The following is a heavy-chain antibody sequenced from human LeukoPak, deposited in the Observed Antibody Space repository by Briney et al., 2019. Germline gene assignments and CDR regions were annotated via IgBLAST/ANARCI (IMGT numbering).Heavy chain of an antibody. CDR3: ATCGTAAHWYFDL. J-gene: IGHJ2*01. D-gene: IGHD1-26*01. V-gene: IGHV4-30-4*01. CDR2: IYYSGST. CDR1: GGSISSGDYY. Sequence: PSETLSLTCAVYGGSISSGDYYWSWIRQPPGEGLEWIGYIYYSGSTYYNPSLKSRVTISVDTSKNQFSLKLSSVTAADTAVYYCATCGTAAHWYFDLWGRGTLVTVSS.